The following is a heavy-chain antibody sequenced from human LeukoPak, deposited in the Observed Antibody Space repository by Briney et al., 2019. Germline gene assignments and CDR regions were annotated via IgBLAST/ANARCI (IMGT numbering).Heavy chain of an antibody. V-gene: IGHV4-34*01. D-gene: IGHD3-3*01. CDR1: GGSFSGYY. CDR2: INHSGST. J-gene: IGHJ4*02. Sequence: PSETLSLTCAVYGGSFSGYYWSWIRQPPGKGLEWIGEINHSGSTNYNPSLKSRVTISVDTPKNQFSLKLSSVTAADTAVYYCARGRTIFGVVTPTGYFDYWGQGTLVTVSS. CDR3: ARGRTIFGVVTPTGYFDY.